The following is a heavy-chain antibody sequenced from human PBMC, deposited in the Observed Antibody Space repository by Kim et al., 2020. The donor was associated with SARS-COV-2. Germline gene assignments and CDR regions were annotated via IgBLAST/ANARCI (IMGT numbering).Heavy chain of an antibody. J-gene: IGHJ6*02. Sequence: SETLSLTCTVSGYSISSGYYWGWIRQPPGKGLEWIGSIYHSGSTYYNPSLKSRVTISVDTSKNQFSLKLSSVTAADTAVYYCARDPSITMVRGVIINLGYYGMDVWGQGTTVTVSS. V-gene: IGHV4-38-2*02. CDR2: IYHSGST. D-gene: IGHD3-10*01. CDR3: ARDPSITMVRGVIINLGYYGMDV. CDR1: GYSISSGYY.